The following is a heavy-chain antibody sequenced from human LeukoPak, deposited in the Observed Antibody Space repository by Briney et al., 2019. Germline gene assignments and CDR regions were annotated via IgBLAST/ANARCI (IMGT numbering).Heavy chain of an antibody. J-gene: IGHJ5*02. CDR3: ARPLGYCSSTSCSPWFDP. Sequence: GESLKISCKASGYSFTNYWIGWVRQMPGKGLEWMGIIHPGDSNTKYSPSFQGQVTISADKSITTAYLQWSSLKASDTAMYYCARPLGYCSSTSCSPWFDPWGQGTLVTVSS. CDR2: IHPGDSNT. V-gene: IGHV5-51*01. D-gene: IGHD2-2*01. CDR1: GYSFTNYW.